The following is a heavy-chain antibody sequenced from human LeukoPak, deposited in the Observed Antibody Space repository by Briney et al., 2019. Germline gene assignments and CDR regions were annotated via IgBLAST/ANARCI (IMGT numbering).Heavy chain of an antibody. V-gene: IGHV3-23*01. CDR3: TKGGVVALGIGANDY. Sequence: GSLRLSCAASGFTFNIYGMSWVRQAPGKGLEWVSGISDTGDRTLYADSAKGRFTISRDNSKNTVYLQMDSLRVEDTALYYCTKGGVVALGIGANDYWGQGTLVTVSS. D-gene: IGHD2-15*01. J-gene: IGHJ4*02. CDR2: ISDTGDRT. CDR1: GFTFNIYG.